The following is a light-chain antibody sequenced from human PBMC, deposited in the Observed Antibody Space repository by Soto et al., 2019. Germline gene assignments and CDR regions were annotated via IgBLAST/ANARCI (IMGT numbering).Light chain of an antibody. CDR2: YIS. CDR1: QSAGNF. CDR3: QQHNQWPIT. J-gene: IGKJ5*01. Sequence: ELVMSQSPAPPSLSPGGTASLSCRASQSAGNFLAWYQQKPGQAPRLLIYYISTRATGIPARFSGSGSGTEFTLTINSLQSEDSAVYYCQQHNQWPITFGQGTRLEI. V-gene: IGKV3D-15*01.